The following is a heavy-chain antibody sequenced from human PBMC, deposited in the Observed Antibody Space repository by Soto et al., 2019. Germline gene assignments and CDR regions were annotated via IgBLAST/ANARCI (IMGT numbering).Heavy chain of an antibody. CDR1: GGSISGYY. J-gene: IGHJ6*02. D-gene: IGHD7-27*01. CDR3: ARDRPGAYYYGMDV. V-gene: IGHV4-59*01. CDR2: IFNSGST. Sequence: SETLSLTCTVSGGSISGYYWSWIRQPPGQGLEWIGYIFNSGSTNYNPSLKSRVTISVDTSKNQFSLKLSSVTAADTAVYYCARDRPGAYYYGMDVWGQGTTVTVSS.